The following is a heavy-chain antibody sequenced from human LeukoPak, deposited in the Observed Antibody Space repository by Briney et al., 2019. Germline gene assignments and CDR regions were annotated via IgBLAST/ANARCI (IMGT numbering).Heavy chain of an antibody. Sequence: GGSLRLSCAASGFTLSSYWMSWVRQAPGKGLEWVATIKQDGSQKYYVDSVKGRFTISRDNAKSSLYLQMNALRAEDTAVYASPPLGYCDSTSCRFDYWGQGTLVTVSS. J-gene: IGHJ4*02. CDR3: PPLGYCDSTSCRFDY. CDR1: GFTLSSYW. V-gene: IGHV3-7*01. CDR2: IKQDGSQK. D-gene: IGHD2-2*03.